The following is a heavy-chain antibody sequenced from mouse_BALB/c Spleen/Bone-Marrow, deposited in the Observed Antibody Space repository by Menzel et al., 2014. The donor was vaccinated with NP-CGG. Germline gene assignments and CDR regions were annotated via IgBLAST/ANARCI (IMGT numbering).Heavy chain of an antibody. Sequence: EVKVVDSGGGLVKPGGSLKLSCAASGFTFSDYYMYWVRQTPERRLEWVATISDGGSYTYYPDSVKGRFTISRDNAKNNLYLQMSSLKSEDTAMYYCARVSYDYFDYWGQGTTLTVSS. CDR2: ISDGGSYT. CDR1: GFTFSDYY. J-gene: IGHJ2*01. CDR3: ARVSYDYFDY. V-gene: IGHV5-4*02. D-gene: IGHD2-4*01.